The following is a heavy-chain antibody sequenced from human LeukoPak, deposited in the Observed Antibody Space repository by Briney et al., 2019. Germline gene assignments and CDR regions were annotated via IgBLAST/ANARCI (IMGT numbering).Heavy chain of an antibody. CDR1: GYSISSGYY. V-gene: IGHV4-38-2*02. J-gene: IGHJ4*02. CDR3: ARDRVVVTAIPYYFDY. D-gene: IGHD2-21*02. Sequence: SETLSLTCAVSGYSISSGYYWGWIRQPPGKGLEWIGSIYHSGSTYCNPSLKSRVTISVDTSKNQFSLKLSSVTAADTAVYYCARDRVVVTAIPYYFDYWGQGTLVTVSS. CDR2: IYHSGST.